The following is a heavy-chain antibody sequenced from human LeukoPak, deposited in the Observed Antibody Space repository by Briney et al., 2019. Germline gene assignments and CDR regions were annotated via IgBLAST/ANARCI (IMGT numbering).Heavy chain of an antibody. CDR2: IYYSGST. CDR3: GRLGDGDNLRYFDC. J-gene: IGHJ4*02. D-gene: IGHD5-24*01. CDR1: GDSIIGNY. V-gene: IGHV4-59*08. Sequence: SETLSLTWTVSGDSIIGNYWTWIRQPPGKGLEWIGYIYYSGSTNYNASLKSRVTLSVDTSKNQFSLKLTSVPAAGTAVYYCGRLGDGDNLRYFDCWVQATLV.